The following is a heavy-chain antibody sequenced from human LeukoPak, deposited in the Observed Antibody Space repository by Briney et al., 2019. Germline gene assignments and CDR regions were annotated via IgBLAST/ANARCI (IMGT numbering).Heavy chain of an antibody. D-gene: IGHD3-22*01. CDR2: ISSSGSTI. CDR1: GFTFSDYY. Sequence: TGGSLRLSCAASGFTFSDYYMSWIRQAPGKGLEWVSYISSSGSTIYYADSVKGRFTISRDNAKNSLYLQMNSLRAEDTAVYYCARDHGGVVIDPYFDYWGQGTLVTVSS. V-gene: IGHV3-11*01. J-gene: IGHJ4*02. CDR3: ARDHGGVVIDPYFDY.